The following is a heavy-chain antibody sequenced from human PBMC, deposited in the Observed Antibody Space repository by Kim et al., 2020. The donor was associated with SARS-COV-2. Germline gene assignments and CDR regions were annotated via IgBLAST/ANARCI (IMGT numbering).Heavy chain of an antibody. CDR2: ISGSGGST. V-gene: IGHV3-23*01. D-gene: IGHD2-15*01. CDR3: ANLDIVVVVAARGDDAFDI. CDR1: GFTFSSYA. Sequence: GGSLRLSCVASGFTFSSYAMSWVRQAPGKGLEWVSAISGSGGSTYYADSVKGRFSIFRDNSKNTMYLQMNSLRAEDTAVYYCANLDIVVVVAARGDDAFDIWGQGTMVTVSS. J-gene: IGHJ3*02.